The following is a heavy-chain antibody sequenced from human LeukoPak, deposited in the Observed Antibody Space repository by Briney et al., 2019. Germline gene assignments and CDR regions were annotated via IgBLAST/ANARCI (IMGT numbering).Heavy chain of an antibody. CDR1: GFTFSSYD. CDR3: ARGPPLMYSSSPKWYFDL. CDR2: IGTAGDT. Sequence: PGGSLRLSCAASGFTFSSYDMHWVRQATGKGLEWVSAIGTAGDTYYPGSVKGRFTISRENAKNSLYLQMNSLRAGDTAVYYCARGPPLMYSSSPKWYFDLWGRGTLVTVSS. J-gene: IGHJ2*01. V-gene: IGHV3-13*01. D-gene: IGHD6-13*01.